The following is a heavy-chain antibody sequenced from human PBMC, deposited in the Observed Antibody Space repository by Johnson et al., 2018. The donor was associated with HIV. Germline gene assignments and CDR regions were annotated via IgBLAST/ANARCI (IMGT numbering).Heavy chain of an antibody. D-gene: IGHD5-18*01. CDR3: ARAPGYSRAFDI. Sequence: QVQLVESGGGVVQPGRSLRLSCVASGFTFSRYGMHWVRQAPGKGLEWVAFIPNDGSNEYYADSVKGRFTISRDNSKNTLYLQMNSLRAEETAVYYCARAPGYSRAFDIWGQGTMVTVST. V-gene: IGHV3-33*05. J-gene: IGHJ3*02. CDR2: IPNDGSNE. CDR1: GFTFSRYG.